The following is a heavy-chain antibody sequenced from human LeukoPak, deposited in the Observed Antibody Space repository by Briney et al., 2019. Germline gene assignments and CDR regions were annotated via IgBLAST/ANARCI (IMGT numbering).Heavy chain of an antibody. J-gene: IGHJ6*03. CDR2: ISWNSDNI. Sequence: GGSLRLSCAVSGFSFDDYVMHWVRQVPGKGLEWVSGISWNSDNIGYADSVKGRFTTSRDNAKNSLYLQMNSLRAEDTAVYYCAREYYYDSSGYYLALYYYYYYMDVWGKGTTVTVSS. V-gene: IGHV3-9*01. D-gene: IGHD3-22*01. CDR3: AREYYYDSSGYYLALYYYYYYMDV. CDR1: GFSFDDYV.